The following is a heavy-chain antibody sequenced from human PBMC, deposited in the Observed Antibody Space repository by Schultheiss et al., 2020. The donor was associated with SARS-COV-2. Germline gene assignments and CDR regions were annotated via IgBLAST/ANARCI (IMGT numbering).Heavy chain of an antibody. CDR3: AIDPNWGSGDS. CDR1: GFTFNSYA. CDR2: LSGSGGST. J-gene: IGHJ5*01. D-gene: IGHD7-27*01. V-gene: IGHV3-23*01. Sequence: GESLKISCAASGFTFNSYAMNWVRQAPGRGLEWVSGLSGSGGSTYYANFAKGRFTISRDNSKSTLFLQMNGLRADDTAVYYCAIDPNWGSGDSWGQGTLVTVSS.